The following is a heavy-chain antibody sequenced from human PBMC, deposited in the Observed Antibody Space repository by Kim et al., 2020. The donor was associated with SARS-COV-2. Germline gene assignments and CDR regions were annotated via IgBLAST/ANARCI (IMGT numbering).Heavy chain of an antibody. Sequence: GGSLRLSCAASGFTFSSYGMHWVRQAPGKGLEWVAVISYDGSNKYYADSVKGRFTISRDNSKNTLYLQMNSLRAEDTAVYYCAKDILVIAVAGVHYWCQG. CDR1: GFTFSSYG. D-gene: IGHD6-19*01. J-gene: IGHJ4*02. CDR3: AKDILVIAVAGVHY. V-gene: IGHV3-30*18. CDR2: ISYDGSNK.